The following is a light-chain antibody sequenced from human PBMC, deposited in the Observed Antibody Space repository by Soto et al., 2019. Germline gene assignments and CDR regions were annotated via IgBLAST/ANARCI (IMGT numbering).Light chain of an antibody. J-gene: IGLJ2*01. CDR1: YSDIGDYNY. V-gene: IGLV2-8*01. CDR2: EVS. Sequence: QSVLTQPPSASGSPGQSVTISCAGTYSDIGDYNYVSWYQQHPGKVPKLIISEVSKRPSGVPDRFSGSKSGYTASLTVSDLQPADEAVYYCSSYSGTNSNVIFGGGPKVTVL. CDR3: SSYSGTNSNVI.